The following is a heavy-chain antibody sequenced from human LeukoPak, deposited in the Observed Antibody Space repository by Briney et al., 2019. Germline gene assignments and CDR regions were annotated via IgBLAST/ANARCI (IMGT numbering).Heavy chain of an antibody. CDR2: ISYDGSNK. CDR3: ARGYCSSTSCYAPYYYGMDV. CDR1: GFTFSSYA. Sequence: GGSLRLSCAASGFTFSSYAMHWVRQAPGKGLEWEAVISYDGSNKYYADSVKGRFTISRDNSKNTLYLQMNSLRAEDTAVYYCARGYCSSTSCYAPYYYGMDVWGQGTTVTVSS. D-gene: IGHD2-2*01. V-gene: IGHV3-30-3*01. J-gene: IGHJ6*02.